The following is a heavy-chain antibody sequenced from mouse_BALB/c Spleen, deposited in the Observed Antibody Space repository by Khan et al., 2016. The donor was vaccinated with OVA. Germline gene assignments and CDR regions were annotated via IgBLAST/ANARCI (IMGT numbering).Heavy chain of an antibody. V-gene: IGHV5-6*01. Sequence: EVELVESGGDLVKPGGSLKLSCAASGFTFSSYSMSWVRQTPDKRLEWVASISSGGDYTYYPDSVKGRFTISRDNAKNTLYLQMSDLKSEDTAMYDCAYHLTGSFAYWGQGTLVTVSA. D-gene: IGHD4-1*01. J-gene: IGHJ3*01. CDR3: AYHLTGSFAY. CDR1: GFTFSSYS. CDR2: ISSGGDYT.